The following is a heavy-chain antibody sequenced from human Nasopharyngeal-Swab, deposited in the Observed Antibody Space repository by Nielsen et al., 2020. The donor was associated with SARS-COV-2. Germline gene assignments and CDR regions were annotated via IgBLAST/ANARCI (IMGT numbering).Heavy chain of an antibody. Sequence: SETLSLTCAVYGGSFTTYYWNWIRQSPGKGLEWIAEINHAGSTNYNPSLKSRVTISVDTSKNQFSLKLSSVTAADTAVYYCTSTFEMNPYYGMGVWGQGTTVTVSS. D-gene: IGHD5-24*01. CDR3: TSTFEMNPYYGMGV. CDR1: GGSFTTYY. J-gene: IGHJ6*02. CDR2: INHAGST. V-gene: IGHV4-34*01.